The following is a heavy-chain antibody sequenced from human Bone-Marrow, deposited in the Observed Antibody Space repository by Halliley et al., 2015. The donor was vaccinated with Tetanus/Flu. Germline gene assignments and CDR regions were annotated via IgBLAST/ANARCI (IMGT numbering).Heavy chain of an antibody. J-gene: IGHJ3*02. Sequence: GLVKPSQTLSLTCAISGDSVSSNSDTWNWIRQSPSRGLEWLGRTYYRSTWYNDYAVSAKSRITINPDSSKNQFSLQLNSVTFEDTAVFFCARSFLGTMRGGLDIWGQGTVVTVSS. CDR2: TYYRSTWYN. CDR1: GDSVSSNSDT. D-gene: IGHD7-27*01. CDR3: ARSFLGTMRGGLDI. V-gene: IGHV6-1*01.